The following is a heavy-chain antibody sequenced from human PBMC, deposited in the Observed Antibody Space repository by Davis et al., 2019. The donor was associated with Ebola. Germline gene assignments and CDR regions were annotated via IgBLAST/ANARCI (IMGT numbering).Heavy chain of an antibody. J-gene: IGHJ6*02. Sequence: MPGGSLRLSCAVYGGSFRGYYWSWIRQPPGKGLEWIGEINHSGSTNYNPSLKSRVTISVDTSRKQFSLKLSSVTAADTAVYYCARASNDFWSGYYSYYGMDVWGQGTTVTVSS. CDR2: INHSGST. CDR3: ARASNDFWSGYYSYYGMDV. CDR1: GGSFRGYY. D-gene: IGHD3-3*01. V-gene: IGHV4-34*01.